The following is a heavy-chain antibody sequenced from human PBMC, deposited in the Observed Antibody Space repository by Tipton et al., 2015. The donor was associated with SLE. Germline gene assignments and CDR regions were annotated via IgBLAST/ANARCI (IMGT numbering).Heavy chain of an antibody. J-gene: IGHJ4*02. V-gene: IGHV4-61*02. Sequence: TLSLTCTVSGGSIRSGDYYWSWIRQSAGKGLEWIGRIHASGSTNYNPSLKSRVTTSIDTSKNQFSLKLSSVTAADTAVYYCAGEPDYWGQGTLVTVSS. CDR3: AGEPDY. CDR2: IHASGST. CDR1: GGSIRSGDYY.